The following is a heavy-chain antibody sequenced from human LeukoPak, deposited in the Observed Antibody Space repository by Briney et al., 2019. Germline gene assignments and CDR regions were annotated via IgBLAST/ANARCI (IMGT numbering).Heavy chain of an antibody. CDR2: IYSSGSN. J-gene: IGHJ4*02. CDR3: AREPTSGREPTSGRPLDY. V-gene: IGHV4-4*07. CDR1: GGSISGYF. Sequence: PSETQSLTCTVSGGSISGYFWSWIRRPAGKGLEWIGRIYSSGSNNYNPSLKSRVTMSLDTSKNHLSLNLSSVTAADTAVYYCAREPTSGREPTSGRPLDYWGQGTLVTVSS. D-gene: IGHD5-12*01.